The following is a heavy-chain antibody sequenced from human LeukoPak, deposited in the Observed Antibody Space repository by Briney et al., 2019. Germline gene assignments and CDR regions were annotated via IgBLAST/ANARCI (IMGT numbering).Heavy chain of an antibody. CDR2: FDHEDGET. V-gene: IGHV1-24*01. J-gene: IGHJ4*02. CDR1: GYTLTELS. Sequence: ASVKVSCKVSGYTLTELSMHWVRQAPGKGLEWMGGFDHEDGETIYAQKFQGRVTMTENTSTDTAYMELSSLRSEDTAVYYCATWGGSGSYYNVYYWGQGTLVTVSS. CDR3: ATWGGSGSYYNVYY. D-gene: IGHD3-10*01.